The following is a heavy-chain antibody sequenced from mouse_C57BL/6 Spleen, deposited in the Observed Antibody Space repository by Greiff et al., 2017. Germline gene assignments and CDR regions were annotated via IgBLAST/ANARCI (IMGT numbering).Heavy chain of an antibody. CDR2: IYPGSGST. CDR1: GYTFTSYW. Sequence: QVHVKQSGAELVKPGASVKMSCKASGYTFTSYWITWVKQRPGQGLEWIGDIYPGSGSTNYNEKFKSKATLTVDTSSSTAYMQLSSLTSEDSAVYYCARSEGDADWFAYWGQGTLVTVSA. CDR3: ARSEGDADWFAY. V-gene: IGHV1-55*01. D-gene: IGHD3-3*01. J-gene: IGHJ3*01.